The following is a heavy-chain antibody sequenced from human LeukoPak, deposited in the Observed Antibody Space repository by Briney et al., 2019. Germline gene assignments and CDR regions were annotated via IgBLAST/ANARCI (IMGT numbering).Heavy chain of an antibody. CDR2: ISRSGSTI. D-gene: IGHD5-12*01. Sequence: QPGGSLRLSCAASGFTFSSYEMNWVRQAPGKGLEWVSYISRSGSTIYYADSVKGRFIISRDNAKNLLYLQMNSLRAEDTAVYYCAEVARSGYWGQGTLVTVSS. V-gene: IGHV3-48*03. J-gene: IGHJ4*02. CDR3: AEVARSGY. CDR1: GFTFSSYE.